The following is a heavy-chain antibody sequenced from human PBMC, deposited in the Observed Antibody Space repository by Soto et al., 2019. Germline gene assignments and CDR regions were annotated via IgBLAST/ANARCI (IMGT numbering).Heavy chain of an antibody. Sequence: EVQLLESGGGLVQPGGSLRLSCAASGFTFSSYAMSWVRQAPGKGLEWVSAISGSGGSTYYADSVKGRFTISRDNSKNTLYLQMNSLRAEDTAVYYCAKYARWLVHFYYYGMDVWGQGTKVTVSS. J-gene: IGHJ6*02. CDR3: AKYARWLVHFYYYGMDV. CDR1: GFTFSSYA. V-gene: IGHV3-23*01. D-gene: IGHD6-19*01. CDR2: ISGSGGST.